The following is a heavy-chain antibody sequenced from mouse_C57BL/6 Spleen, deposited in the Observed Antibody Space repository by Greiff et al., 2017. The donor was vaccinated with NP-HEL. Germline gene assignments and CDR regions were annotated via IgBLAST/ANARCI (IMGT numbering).Heavy chain of an antibody. CDR3: ARRLGDPYYYAMDY. Sequence: EVQLVESGGGLVKPGGSLKLSCAASGFTFSDYGMHWVRQAPEKGLEWVAYISSGSSTIYYADTVKGRFTISRDNAKNTLFLQMTSLRSEDTAMYYCARRLGDPYYYAMDYWGQGTSVTVSS. D-gene: IGHD4-1*01. CDR1: GFTFSDYG. CDR2: ISSGSSTI. V-gene: IGHV5-17*01. J-gene: IGHJ4*01.